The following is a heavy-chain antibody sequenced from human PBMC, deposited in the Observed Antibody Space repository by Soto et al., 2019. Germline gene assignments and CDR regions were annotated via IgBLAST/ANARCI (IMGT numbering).Heavy chain of an antibody. CDR1: GYKFNTDW. CDR2: IYPGDFDT. V-gene: IGHV5-51*01. Sequence: VESLKISCRGAGYKFNTDWIGCVRHTPGKGLDWMGIIYPGDFDTRYSPSVQGHVTISADKSISTAYLQGSSLKASDTAMYYCARQNYYDSSGYYLSYYYYGMDVWGQGSTVTVSS. CDR3: ARQNYYDSSGYYLSYYYYGMDV. J-gene: IGHJ6*02. D-gene: IGHD3-22*01.